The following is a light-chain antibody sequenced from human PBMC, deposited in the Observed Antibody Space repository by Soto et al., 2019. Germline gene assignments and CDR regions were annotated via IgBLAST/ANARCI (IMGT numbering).Light chain of an antibody. CDR1: QTIMTY. CDR2: AAS. J-gene: IGKJ1*01. Sequence: DIQMTQSPSSLSASVGDEVTITCRASQTIMTYLNWYQLKPGKPPRLLKYAASSLQSGVPSRFSGSGSGTDFTLTITSLQPEDFATYSCQQSYNSPQTFGQGTKVEIK. CDR3: QQSYNSPQT. V-gene: IGKV1-39*01.